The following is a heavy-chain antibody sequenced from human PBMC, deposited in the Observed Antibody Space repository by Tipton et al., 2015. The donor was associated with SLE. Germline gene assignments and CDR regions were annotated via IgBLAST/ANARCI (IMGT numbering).Heavy chain of an antibody. CDR1: GGSISSHY. Sequence: TLSLTCAVSGGSISSHYWSWIRQPPGKGLEWIGYIYYSGSISYNPSLKSRVTISVDTSKNQFSLKLSSVTAADTAVYYCARVQQRPSWGQGTLVTVSS. J-gene: IGHJ5*02. D-gene: IGHD6-13*01. CDR2: IYYSGSI. V-gene: IGHV4-59*11. CDR3: ARVQQRPS.